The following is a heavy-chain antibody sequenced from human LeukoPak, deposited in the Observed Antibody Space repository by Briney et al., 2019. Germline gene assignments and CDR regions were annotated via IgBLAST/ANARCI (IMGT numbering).Heavy chain of an antibody. V-gene: IGHV4-59*11. J-gene: IGHJ6*03. D-gene: IGHD1-26*01. CDR1: GGSISSHY. Sequence: SETLSLTCTVSGGSISSHYWSWIRQPPGKGLEWIGYIYSSGSTSYNPSLKSRVTISVDTSKNQFSLKLSSVTAAATAVYYCARGCIVGDRYMDVWGKGTTVTVSS. CDR3: ARGCIVGDRYMDV. CDR2: IYSSGST.